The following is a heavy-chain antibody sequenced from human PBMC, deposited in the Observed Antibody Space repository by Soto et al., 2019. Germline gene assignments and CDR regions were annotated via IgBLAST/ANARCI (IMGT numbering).Heavy chain of an antibody. Sequence: SETLSLTCTVSGGSVSSGSYYWSWIRQPPGKGLEWIGNIYYSGSTNYNPSLKSRVTISVDTSKNQFSLKLSSVTAADTVVYYCARVAAGIFDYWGQGTLVTVSS. D-gene: IGHD6-13*01. CDR3: ARVAAGIFDY. V-gene: IGHV4-61*01. J-gene: IGHJ4*02. CDR2: IYYSGST. CDR1: GGSVSSGSYY.